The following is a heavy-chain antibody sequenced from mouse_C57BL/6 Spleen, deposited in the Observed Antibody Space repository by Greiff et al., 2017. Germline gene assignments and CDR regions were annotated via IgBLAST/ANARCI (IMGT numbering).Heavy chain of an antibody. CDR2: ISSGGSYT. J-gene: IGHJ3*01. CDR1: GFTFSSYG. CDR3: ARRDDSSYGGPQTY. Sequence: EVKLQESGGDLVKPGGSLKLSCAASGFTFSSYGMSWVRPTPDKRLEWVATISSGGSYTYYPDSVKGRFTISRDNAKNTLYLQMSSLKSEDTAMYYCARRDDSSYGGPQTYWGQGTLVTVSA. D-gene: IGHD1-1*01. V-gene: IGHV5-6*02.